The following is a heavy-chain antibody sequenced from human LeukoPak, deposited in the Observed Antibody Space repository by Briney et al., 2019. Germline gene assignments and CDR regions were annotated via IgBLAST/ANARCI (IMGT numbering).Heavy chain of an antibody. CDR2: ISSNSSYI. CDR3: ARTPTADWLPPG. V-gene: IGHV3-21*01. D-gene: IGHD3-9*01. CDR1: GFTFSSYS. J-gene: IGHJ4*02. Sequence: GGSLRLSCAASGFTFSSYSMNWVRQAPGKGLEWVSSISSNSSYIYYADSVKGRFTISRDNAKNSLYLQMNSLRAEDTAVYYCARTPTADWLPPGWGQGTLVTVPS.